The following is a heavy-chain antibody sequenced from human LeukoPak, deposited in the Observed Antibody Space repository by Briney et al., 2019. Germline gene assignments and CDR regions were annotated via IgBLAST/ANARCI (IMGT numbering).Heavy chain of an antibody. J-gene: IGHJ4*02. D-gene: IGHD6-19*01. CDR3: ARESSGWTKAFDY. Sequence: SETLSLTCTVSGGSISSYYWTWIRQHPGKGLEWIGYIYYSGSTYYNPSLKSRVTISVDTSKNQFSLKLSSVTAADTAVYYCARESSGWTKAFDYWGQGTLVTVSS. CDR2: IYYSGST. V-gene: IGHV4-59*06. CDR1: GGSISSYY.